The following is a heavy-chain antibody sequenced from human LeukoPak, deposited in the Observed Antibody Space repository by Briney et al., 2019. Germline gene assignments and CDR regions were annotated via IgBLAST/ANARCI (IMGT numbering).Heavy chain of an antibody. Sequence: ASVKVSCKASGYTFTGYYMHWVRQAPGQGLEWMGRINPNSGGTNYAQKFQGRVTMTRDTSISTAYMELSRLRSDDTAVYYCARDLMDIVVVPAAMLYNWFDPWGQGTLVTVSS. D-gene: IGHD2-2*03. CDR1: GYTFTGYY. J-gene: IGHJ5*02. CDR2: INPNSGGT. V-gene: IGHV1-2*06. CDR3: ARDLMDIVVVPAAMLYNWFDP.